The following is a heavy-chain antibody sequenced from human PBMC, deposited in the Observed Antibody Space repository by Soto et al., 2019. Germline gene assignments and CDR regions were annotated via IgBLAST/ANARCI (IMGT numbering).Heavy chain of an antibody. J-gene: IGHJ6*02. CDR1: GGTFSSYA. Sequence: SVKVSCKASGGTFSSYAISWVRQAPGQGLEWMGGIIPVFGTANYAQKFQGRVTITADESTSTAYMELSSLRSEDTAVYYCARSDSAVVTHGPLEGMDVWGQGTTVTVSS. CDR3: ARSDSAVVTHGPLEGMDV. CDR2: IIPVFGTA. V-gene: IGHV1-69*13. D-gene: IGHD3-22*01.